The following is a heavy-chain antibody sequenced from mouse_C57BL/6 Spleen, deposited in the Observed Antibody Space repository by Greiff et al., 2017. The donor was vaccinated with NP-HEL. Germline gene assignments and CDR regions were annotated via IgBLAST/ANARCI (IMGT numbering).Heavy chain of an antibody. CDR3: ASPYYYGSSYGYFDV. V-gene: IGHV3-6*01. J-gene: IGHJ1*03. D-gene: IGHD1-1*01. CDR1: GYSIPSGYY. CDR2: ISYDGSN. Sequence: VQLQQSGPGLVKPSQSLSLTCSVTGYSIPSGYYWNWIRQFPGNKLEWMGYISYDGSNNYNPSLKNRISITRDTSKNQFFLKLNSVTTEDTATYYCASPYYYGSSYGYFDVWGTGTTVTVSS.